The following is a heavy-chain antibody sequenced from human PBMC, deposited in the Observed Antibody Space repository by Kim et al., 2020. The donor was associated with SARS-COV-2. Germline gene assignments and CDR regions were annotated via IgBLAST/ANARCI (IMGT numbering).Heavy chain of an antibody. CDR2: ISSSGSTI. CDR1: GFTFSDYY. D-gene: IGHD6-19*01. J-gene: IGHJ3*02. V-gene: IGHV3-11*01. CDR3: ARGYSSGWYFNPALDDAFDI. Sequence: GGSLRLSCAASGFTFSDYYMSWIRQAPGKGLEWVSYISSSGSTIYYADSVKGRFTISRDNAKNSLYLQMNSLRAEDTAVYYCARGYSSGWYFNPALDDAFDIWGQGTMVTVSS.